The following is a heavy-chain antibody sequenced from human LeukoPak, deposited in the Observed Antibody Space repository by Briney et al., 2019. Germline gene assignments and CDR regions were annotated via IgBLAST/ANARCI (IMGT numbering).Heavy chain of an antibody. J-gene: IGHJ4*02. CDR3: ARASGIAVAGTRAADPSFDY. Sequence: GGSLRLSCAASGFTFSSYSMNSVRQAPGKGLEWVSSISSSSSYIYYADSVKGRFTISRDNAKNSLYLQMNSLRAEDTAVYYCARASGIAVAGTRAADPSFDYLGQGTLVTVSS. V-gene: IGHV3-21*01. CDR1: GFTFSSYS. D-gene: IGHD6-19*01. CDR2: ISSSSSYI.